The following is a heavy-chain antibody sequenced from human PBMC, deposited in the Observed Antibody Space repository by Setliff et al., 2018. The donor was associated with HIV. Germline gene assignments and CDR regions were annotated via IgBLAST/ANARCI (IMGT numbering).Heavy chain of an antibody. CDR3: ARMGEMVTIGYYYHYMDV. D-gene: IGHD3-16*01. Sequence: WASVKVSCKSSGYSFARYGLSWVRQAPGQGLEWMGWISGFNGNTKYAQSFQDRVAMTTDTSTSTAYMELSSLRSEDTAVYYCARMGEMVTIGYYYHYMDVWGKGTTVTVSS. CDR1: GYSFARYG. CDR2: ISGFNGNT. V-gene: IGHV1-18*01. J-gene: IGHJ6*03.